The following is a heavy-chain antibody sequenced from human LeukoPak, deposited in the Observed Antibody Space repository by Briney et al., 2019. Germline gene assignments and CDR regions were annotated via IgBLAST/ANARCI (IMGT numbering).Heavy chain of an antibody. Sequence: PGGSLRLSCTASGFTFSNYAMSWVRQAPGKGLEWVSAISGTGDITYYADSVKGRFTFSRDNSNNTLYLQMNSLRADDTAVYFCAKDVLGYCTNGVCYTGAPFDYWGQGTLVTVSS. D-gene: IGHD2-8*01. CDR2: ISGTGDIT. V-gene: IGHV3-23*01. J-gene: IGHJ4*02. CDR1: GFTFSNYA. CDR3: AKDVLGYCTNGVCYTGAPFDY.